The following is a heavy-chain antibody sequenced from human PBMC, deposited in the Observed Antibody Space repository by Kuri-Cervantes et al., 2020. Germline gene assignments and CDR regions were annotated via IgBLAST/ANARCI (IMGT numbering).Heavy chain of an antibody. V-gene: IGHV1-18*01. CDR1: GYTLTSYG. CDR3: ARDIAVAGQYTFDY. D-gene: IGHD6-19*01. CDR2: ISAYNGNT. J-gene: IGHJ4*02. Sequence: ASVKVSCKASGYTLTSYGISWVRQAPGQGLEWMGWISAYNGNTNYAQKFQGRVTITADESTSTAYMELSSLRSEDTAVYYCARDIAVAGQYTFDYWGQGTLVTVSS.